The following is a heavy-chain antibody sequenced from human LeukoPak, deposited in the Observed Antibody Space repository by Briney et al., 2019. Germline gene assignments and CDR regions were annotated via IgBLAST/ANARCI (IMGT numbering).Heavy chain of an antibody. D-gene: IGHD3-22*01. CDR3: ARARYHDSSGYYPRYYYYYGMDV. CDR2: TYYRSKWYN. Sequence: SQTLSLTCAISGDSVSSNSAAWNWLRQSPSRGLEWLGRTYYRSKWYNDYAVSVKSRIAINPDASKNQFSLQLNSVTPEDTAVYYCARARYHDSSGYYPRYYYYYGMDVWGQGTTVTVSS. J-gene: IGHJ6*02. V-gene: IGHV6-1*01. CDR1: GDSVSSNSAA.